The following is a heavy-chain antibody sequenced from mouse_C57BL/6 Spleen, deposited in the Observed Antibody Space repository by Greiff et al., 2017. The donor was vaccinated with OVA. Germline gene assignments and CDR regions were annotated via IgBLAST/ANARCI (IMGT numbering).Heavy chain of an antibody. V-gene: IGHV1-69*01. D-gene: IGHD2-3*01. J-gene: IGHJ3*01. CDR2: IDPSDSYT. Sequence: QVQLQQPGAELVMPGASVKLSCKASGYTFTSYWMHWVKQRPGQGLEWIGEIDPSDSYTNYNQKFKGKSTLTVDKSSSTAYMQLSSLTSEDSAVYYCARDGYLYWGQGTLVTVSA. CDR3: ARDGYLY. CDR1: GYTFTSYW.